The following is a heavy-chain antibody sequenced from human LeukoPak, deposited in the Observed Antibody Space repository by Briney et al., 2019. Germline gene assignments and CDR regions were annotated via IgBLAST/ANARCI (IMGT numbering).Heavy chain of an antibody. CDR1: GYTFTGYY. CDR2: INPNSGGT. J-gene: IGHJ4*02. Sequence: ASVKVSCKASGYTFTGYYMHWVRQAPGQGLEWMGWINPNSGGTNYAQKFQGRVTMTRDTSISTAYMELSRLRSDDTAVYYCARGSTRTKYDFWSGRPYYFDYWGQGTLVTVSS. V-gene: IGHV1-2*02. CDR3: ARGSTRTKYDFWSGRPYYFDY. D-gene: IGHD3-3*01.